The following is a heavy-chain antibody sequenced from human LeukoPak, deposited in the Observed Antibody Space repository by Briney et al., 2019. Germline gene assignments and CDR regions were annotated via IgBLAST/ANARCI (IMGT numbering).Heavy chain of an antibody. CDR1: GGSFSGYF. V-gene: IGHV4-34*01. J-gene: IGHJ4*02. D-gene: IGHD6-13*01. CDR2: INHSGST. CDR3: ARWAYSSSWYGVRYFDY. Sequence: PSETLSLTCAVYGGSFSGYFWSWIRQPPPKGLDWIGEINHSGSTNYNPSLKSRVTISVDTSKNQFSLKLSSVTAADTAVYYCARWAYSSSWYGVRYFDYWGQGTLVTVSS.